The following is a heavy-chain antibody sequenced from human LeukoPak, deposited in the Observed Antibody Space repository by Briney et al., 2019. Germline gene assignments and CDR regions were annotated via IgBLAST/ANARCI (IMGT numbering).Heavy chain of an antibody. CDR1: GGSISSYY. J-gene: IGHJ5*02. CDR3: ARGLRGYNWFDP. D-gene: IGHD3-16*01. V-gene: IGHV4-59*08. Sequence: PSETLSLTCTVSGGSISSYYWSWIRQPPGKGLERIGYIYYSGSTNYNPSLKSQVTISVDTSKNQFSLKLSSVTAADTAVYYCARGLRGYNWFDPWGQGTLVTVSS. CDR2: IYYSGST.